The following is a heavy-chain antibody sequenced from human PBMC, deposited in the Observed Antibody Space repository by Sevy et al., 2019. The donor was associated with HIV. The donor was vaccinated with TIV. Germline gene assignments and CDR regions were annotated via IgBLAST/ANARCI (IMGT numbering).Heavy chain of an antibody. CDR1: GFSVRSFS. D-gene: IGHD2-15*01. CDR3: ARDSARVIVPTAGFDS. CDR2: LLYNVRTE. J-gene: IGHJ5*01. V-gene: IGHV3-33*03. Sequence: GGSLRLSSSASGFSVRSFSMRWVRQAPGKGLEWVAALLYNVRTEEYADSVKGRFTISRDNSKNTLNLEMNSLRVEDTALYFCARDSARVIVPTAGFDSWGQGVLVTVSS.